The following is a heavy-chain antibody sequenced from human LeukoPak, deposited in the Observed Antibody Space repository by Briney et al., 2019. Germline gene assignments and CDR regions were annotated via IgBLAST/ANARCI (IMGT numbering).Heavy chain of an antibody. D-gene: IGHD3-22*01. CDR1: GGSISSYY. CDR3: ARGPTRYYYYDSSGYYVY. Sequence: SETLSLTCTVSGGSISSYYWSWIRQPPGKGLEWIGYIYYSGSTNYNPSLKSRVTISVDTSKNQFSLKLSSVTAADTAVYYCARGPTRYYYYDSSGYYVYWGQGTLVTVSS. V-gene: IGHV4-59*01. CDR2: IYYSGST. J-gene: IGHJ4*02.